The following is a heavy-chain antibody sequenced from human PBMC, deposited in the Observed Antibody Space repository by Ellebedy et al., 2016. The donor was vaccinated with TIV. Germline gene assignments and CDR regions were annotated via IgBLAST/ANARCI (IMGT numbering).Heavy chain of an antibody. CDR2: ISSDGSRI. CDR1: GFNFNDYY. J-gene: IGHJ1*01. V-gene: IGHV3-11*01. CDR3: AKAQYGSGSYHAIQH. D-gene: IGHD3-10*01. Sequence: GGSLRLSCVVSGFNFNDYYMSWIRQAPGKGLEWVSYISSDGSRIYYSDSVKGRFTISRDNAKNSLYLQMNSLRAEDTALYYCAKAQYGSGSYHAIQHWGQGTLVTVSS.